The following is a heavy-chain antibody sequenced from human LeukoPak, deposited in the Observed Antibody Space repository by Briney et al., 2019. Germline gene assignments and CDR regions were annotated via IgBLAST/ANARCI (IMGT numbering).Heavy chain of an antibody. CDR1: GGSISSSSYY. CDR2: IYHSGST. CDR3: ARDSGNYPYYFDY. J-gene: IGHJ4*02. Sequence: SETLSLTCTVSGGSISSSSYYWGWFRQPPGKGLEWIGSIYHSGSTYYNLSFKSRVTISLNTSKNYFSLKLNSVTAADTAVYYCARDSGNYPYYFDYWGQGTLVTVSS. D-gene: IGHD1-26*01. V-gene: IGHV4-39*07.